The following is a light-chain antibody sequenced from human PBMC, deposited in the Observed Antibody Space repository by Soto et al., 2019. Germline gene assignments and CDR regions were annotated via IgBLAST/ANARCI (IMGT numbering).Light chain of an antibody. V-gene: IGKV1-5*01. Sequence: DIQMSLSPSTLSASVGDRVTITCRASQSISNWLAWYQRKPGKAPKLLIYDAYNLQSGVPSRFSGSESGTESTLTINSLQPDDFATYYCQQYNSYPWTFGQGTKVDIK. CDR2: DAY. CDR3: QQYNSYPWT. J-gene: IGKJ1*01. CDR1: QSISNW.